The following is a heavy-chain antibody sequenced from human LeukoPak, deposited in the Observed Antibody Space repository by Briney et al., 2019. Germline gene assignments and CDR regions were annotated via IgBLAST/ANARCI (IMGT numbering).Heavy chain of an antibody. V-gene: IGHV3-30-3*01. Sequence: GRSLRLSCSASGFTFRTYAMHWVRQAPGKGLEWLAVISYDGTTAYYADAVKGRFTISRDNAKNSLYLQMNSLRDEDTAVYYCARDVRWLRFVFDHWGQGIPVTVSS. D-gene: IGHD5-12*01. CDR1: GFTFRTYA. CDR3: ARDVRWLRFVFDH. CDR2: ISYDGTTA. J-gene: IGHJ4*02.